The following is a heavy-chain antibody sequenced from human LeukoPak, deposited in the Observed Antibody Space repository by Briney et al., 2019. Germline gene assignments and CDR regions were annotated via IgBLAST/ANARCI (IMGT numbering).Heavy chain of an antibody. CDR3: ARDRHCVNGVCHSPPGMDV. V-gene: IGHV3-21*01. Sequence: KSGGSLRLSCAASGFTFSSYNMNWVRQAPGKGLEWVSSISTSSSYTYYADSLKGRFTISRDNAKNSLYLQMNSLRAEDTAVYYCARDRHCVNGVCHSPPGMDVWGQGTTVTVSS. J-gene: IGHJ6*02. D-gene: IGHD2-8*01. CDR2: ISTSSSYT. CDR1: GFTFSSYN.